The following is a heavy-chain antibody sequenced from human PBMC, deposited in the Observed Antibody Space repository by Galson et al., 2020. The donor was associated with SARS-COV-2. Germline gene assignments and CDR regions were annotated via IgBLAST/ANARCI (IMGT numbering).Heavy chain of an antibody. CDR2: ISAYNGNT. J-gene: IGHJ6*02. CDR1: GYTFTSYG. Sequence: ASVKVSCKASGYTFTSYGISWVRQAPGQGLEWMGWISAYNGNTNYAQKLQGRVTMTTDTSTSTAYMELRSLRSDDTAVYYCARLRYYDVLTGYIVDVWGQGTMVTVSS. CDR3: ARLRYYDVLTGYIVDV. V-gene: IGHV1-18*01. D-gene: IGHD3-9*01.